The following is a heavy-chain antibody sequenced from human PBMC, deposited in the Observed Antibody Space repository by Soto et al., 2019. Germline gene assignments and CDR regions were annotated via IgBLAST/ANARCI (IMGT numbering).Heavy chain of an antibody. CDR1: GFTFSVFG. CDR3: AKTITSVRTSSPPGGGRGRRALLDH. D-gene: IGHD2-15*01. Sequence: LRLSCADSGFTFSVFGMHWVRHAPGKGLEWVAVISNTGSSAHYADSVRRRFTISRDNDENTTSRLMTSLRPENTAVYYCAKTITSVRTSSPPGGGRGRRALLDHWGQGTLVTVSS. CDR2: ISNTGSSA. J-gene: IGHJ4*02. V-gene: IGHV3-30*18.